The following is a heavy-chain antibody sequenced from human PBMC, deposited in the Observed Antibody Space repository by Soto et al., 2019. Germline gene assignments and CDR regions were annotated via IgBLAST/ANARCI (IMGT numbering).Heavy chain of an antibody. Sequence: QVQLVESGGGVVQPGRSLRLSCGASGFTFNTYGMHWVRQAPGEGLEWVAVISSDGSLKFYADSVKGRFTISRDNSKNTLNLQMNSLRAEDTAVYYCAKEYGDYEGFDYWGQGTLVTVSS. J-gene: IGHJ4*02. CDR1: GFTFNTYG. CDR3: AKEYGDYEGFDY. CDR2: ISSDGSLK. V-gene: IGHV3-30*18. D-gene: IGHD4-17*01.